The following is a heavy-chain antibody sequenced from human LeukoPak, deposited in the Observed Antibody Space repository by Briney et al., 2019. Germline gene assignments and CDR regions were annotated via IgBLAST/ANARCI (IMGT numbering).Heavy chain of an antibody. CDR3: AKKYQLLDIDY. J-gene: IGHJ4*02. CDR1: GFTFSSYG. Sequence: GGSLRLSCAASGFTFSSYGMHWVRQAPGKGLEWVAVISYDGSNKYYADSVKGRFTISRDNSENTLYLQMNSLRAEDTAVYYCAKKYQLLDIDYWGQGTLVTVSS. V-gene: IGHV3-30*18. D-gene: IGHD2-2*01. CDR2: ISYDGSNK.